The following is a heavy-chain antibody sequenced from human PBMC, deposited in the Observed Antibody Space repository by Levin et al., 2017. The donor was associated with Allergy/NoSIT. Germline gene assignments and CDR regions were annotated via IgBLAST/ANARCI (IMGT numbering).Heavy chain of an antibody. CDR1: GFTFSSYS. D-gene: IGHD1-26*01. Sequence: QAGGSLRLSCAASGFTFSSYSMNWVRQAPGKGLEWVSYISSSSSTIYYADSVKGRFTISRDNAKNSLYLQMNSLRAEDTAVYYCARGGLPPTLDGWSEDYWGQGTLVTVSS. CDR3: ARGGLPPTLDGWSEDY. J-gene: IGHJ4*02. CDR2: ISSSSSTI. V-gene: IGHV3-48*01.